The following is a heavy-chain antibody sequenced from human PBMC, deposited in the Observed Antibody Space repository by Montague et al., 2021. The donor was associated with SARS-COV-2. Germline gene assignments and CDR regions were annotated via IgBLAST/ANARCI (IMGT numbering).Heavy chain of an antibody. CDR1: GYTFTSYD. J-gene: IGHJ6*02. D-gene: IGHD3-10*01. CDR2: MNPNSGNT. Sequence: LVKVSCKASGYTFTSYDINWVRQATGHGLEWMGWMNPNSGNTGYAQKFQGRVTMTRNTSIGTAYMELSSLRSEDTAVYYCAAPRGSGSYYYYYGMDVWGQGTTVTVSS. CDR3: AAPRGSGSYYYYYGMDV. V-gene: IGHV1-8*01.